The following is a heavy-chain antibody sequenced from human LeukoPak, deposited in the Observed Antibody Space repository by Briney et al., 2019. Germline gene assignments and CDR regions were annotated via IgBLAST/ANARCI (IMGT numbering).Heavy chain of an antibody. D-gene: IGHD3-9*01. CDR2: IIPAVGAA. V-gene: IGHV1-69*13. J-gene: IGHJ3*01. CDR1: GGSFNSYA. Sequence: SVKVSCKVSGGSFNSYAINWVRQAPGHGLEWVGGIIPAVGAANYGRRFQDRVTITADASSTTAYMELSSLRIDDTAVYYCARSQELVTMDDALDSWGQGTLVTVS. CDR3: ARSQELVTMDDALDS.